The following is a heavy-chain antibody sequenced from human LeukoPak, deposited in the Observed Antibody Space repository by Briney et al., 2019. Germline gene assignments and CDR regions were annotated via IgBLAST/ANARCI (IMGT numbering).Heavy chain of an antibody. D-gene: IGHD6-19*01. J-gene: IGHJ3*02. CDR1: GGSISSSSYY. V-gene: IGHV4-30-4*01. CDR3: ARGCSYSSGWYGAFDI. CDR2: IYYSGST. Sequence: SETLSLTCTVSGGSISSSSYYWSWIRQPPGKGLEWIGYIYYSGSTYYNPSLKSRVTISVDTSKNQFSLKLSSVTAADTAVYYCARGCSYSSGWYGAFDIWGQGTMVTVSS.